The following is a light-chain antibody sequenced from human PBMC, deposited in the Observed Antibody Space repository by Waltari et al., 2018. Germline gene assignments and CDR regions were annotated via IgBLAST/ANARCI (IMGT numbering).Light chain of an antibody. CDR1: SSDIGRYNY. V-gene: IGLV2-14*01. J-gene: IGLJ2*01. Sequence: QSALTQPASVSGSPGQAITISCTGTSSDIGRYNYVSWYQQHPGKAPKLVISEVSNRPSGVSNRFSGAKSGNTASLTISGLQAEDGAHYYCSSYTNSGNVVFGGWTKLTVL. CDR2: EVS. CDR3: SSYTNSGNVV.